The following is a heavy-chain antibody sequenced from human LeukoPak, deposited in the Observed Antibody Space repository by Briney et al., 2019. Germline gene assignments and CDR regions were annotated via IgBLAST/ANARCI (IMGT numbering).Heavy chain of an antibody. CDR1: GYTFTGYY. CDR3: ARLTTVTTTYHYFDY. J-gene: IGHJ4*02. V-gene: IGHV1-46*01. CDR2: INPSGGST. Sequence: ASVKVSCKASGYTFTGYYMHWVRQAPGQGLEWMGIINPSGGSTSYAQKFQGRVTMTRDTSTSTVYMELSSLRSEDTAVYYCARLTTVTTTYHYFDYWGQGTLVTVSS. D-gene: IGHD4-17*01.